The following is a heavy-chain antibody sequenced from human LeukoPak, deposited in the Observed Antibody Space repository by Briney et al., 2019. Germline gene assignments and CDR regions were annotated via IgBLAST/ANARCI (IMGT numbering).Heavy chain of an antibody. CDR3: ARERDDYASNYFDS. Sequence: PSETLSLTCAVSGGSISGSNWWSWVRHPPGKGLGWFGEIFHSGSTNYNPSLKSRVTMSLDKSKSQFSLKLISVTAADTAVYYCARERDDYASNYFDSWGQGTLVTDSS. D-gene: IGHD3-16*01. J-gene: IGHJ4*02. V-gene: IGHV4-4*02. CDR2: IFHSGST. CDR1: GGSISGSNW.